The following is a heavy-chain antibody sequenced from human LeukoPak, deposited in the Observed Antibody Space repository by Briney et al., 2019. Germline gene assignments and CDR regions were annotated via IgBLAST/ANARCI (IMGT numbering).Heavy chain of an antibody. J-gene: IGHJ6*02. CDR3: ARVSQLLYSDYYYYGMDV. Sequence: ASVKVSCKASGYTFTSYAMNWVRQAPGQGLEWMGWINTNTGNPTYAQGSTGRFVFSLDTSVSTAYLQISSLKAEDTAVYYCARVSQLLYSDYYYYGMDVWGQGTTVTVSS. D-gene: IGHD2-2*02. CDR2: INTNTGNP. V-gene: IGHV7-4-1*02. CDR1: GYTFTSYA.